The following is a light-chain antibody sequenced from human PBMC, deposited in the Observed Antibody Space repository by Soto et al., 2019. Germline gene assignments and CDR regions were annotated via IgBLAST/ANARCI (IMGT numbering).Light chain of an antibody. CDR1: QSVSSNF. CDR3: QHYGGSPMYT. CDR2: GAS. Sequence: EIVLTQSPGTLSLSPGERATLSCRASQSVSSNFLAWYQQKPGQAPRLLIYGASSRATGIPDRFSGSGSGTDFTLTINRLEPEDFAVYYCQHYGGSPMYTFGQGTKLEIK. J-gene: IGKJ2*01. V-gene: IGKV3-20*01.